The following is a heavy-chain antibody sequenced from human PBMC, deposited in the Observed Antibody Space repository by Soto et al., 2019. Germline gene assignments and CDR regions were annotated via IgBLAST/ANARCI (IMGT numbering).Heavy chain of an antibody. CDR1: GGTFTSYA. V-gene: IGHV1-69*11. CDR2: IIPVIGTT. J-gene: IGHJ6*02. D-gene: IGHD3-10*01. CDR3: ARVRITMVRGLNFFNYYGMDV. Sequence: SVKVSCKASGGTFTSYAITWVRQAPGQGLEWMGRIIPVIGTTNYAQKFQGRVTITADESTSTAYMELSSLRSEDTAVYYCARVRITMVRGLNFFNYYGMDVWGQGTTVTVSS.